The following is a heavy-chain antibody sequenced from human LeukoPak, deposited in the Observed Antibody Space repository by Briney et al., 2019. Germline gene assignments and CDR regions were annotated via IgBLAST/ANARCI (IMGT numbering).Heavy chain of an antibody. V-gene: IGHV1-8*01. CDR1: GYTFTSYD. J-gene: IGHJ4*02. D-gene: IGHD3-22*01. CDR2: MNPNSGNT. Sequence: ASVKVSCKASGYTFTSYDINWVRQATGQGLEWMGWMNPNSGNTGYAQKFQGRVTMTRNTSISTAYMELSSLRSEDTAVYYCARESLRNYYDSSGYYFDYWGQGTLVTVSS. CDR3: ARESLRNYYDSSGYYFDY.